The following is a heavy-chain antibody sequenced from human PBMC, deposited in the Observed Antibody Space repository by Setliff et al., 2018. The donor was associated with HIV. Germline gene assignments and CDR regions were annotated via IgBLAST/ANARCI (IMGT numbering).Heavy chain of an antibody. CDR2: ISAYNGNT. J-gene: IGHJ6*04. Sequence: ASVKVSCKASGYTFTSYGISWVRQTPGQGLEWMGWISAYNGNTNYAQKLQGRVTMTEDTSTDTAYMELSSLRSDDTAMYYCATDPGYSSTWYSESFQHWGKGTTVTVSS. V-gene: IGHV1-18*01. D-gene: IGHD6-13*01. CDR3: ATDPGYSSTWYSESFQH. CDR1: GYTFTSYG.